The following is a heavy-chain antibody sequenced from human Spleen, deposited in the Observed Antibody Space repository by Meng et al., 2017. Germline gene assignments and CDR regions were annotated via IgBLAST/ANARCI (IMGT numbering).Heavy chain of an antibody. J-gene: IGHJ3*01. CDR3: AKEVLGGGWYAFDV. CDR2: ISWNSGSI. CDR1: GFTFDDYA. Sequence: SLKISCAASGFTFDDYAMHWVRQAPGKGLEWGSGISWNSGSIGDADSVKGRFTISRDNAKNSLYLQMNSLRAEGTALYYCAKEVLGGGWYAFDVWGQGTMVTVSS. D-gene: IGHD6-19*01. V-gene: IGHV3-9*01.